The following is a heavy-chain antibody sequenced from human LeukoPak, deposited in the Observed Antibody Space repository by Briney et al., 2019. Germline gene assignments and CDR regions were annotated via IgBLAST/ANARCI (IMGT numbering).Heavy chain of an antibody. CDR3: ARDSEIPYCGGDCYLDY. V-gene: IGHV4-61*02. D-gene: IGHD2-21*02. Sequence: SQTLSLTCTVSGGSISSGSYFWSWIRQPAGKGLEWIGRIYTSGSTDYNPSLKGRVAISVDTSKNQFPLKLSSVTAADTAVYYCARDSEIPYCGGDCYLDYWGQGTLVTVSS. CDR2: IYTSGST. J-gene: IGHJ4*02. CDR1: GGSISSGSYF.